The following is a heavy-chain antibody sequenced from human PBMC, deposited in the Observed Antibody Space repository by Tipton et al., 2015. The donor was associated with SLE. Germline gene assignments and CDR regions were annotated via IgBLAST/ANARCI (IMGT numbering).Heavy chain of an antibody. D-gene: IGHD5-12*01. CDR1: GGSISGSRDY. J-gene: IGHJ4*02. V-gene: IGHV4-39*01. CDR2: ANYRGTS. Sequence: TLSLTCTVSGGSISGSRDYWGLIRQSPGKGLEWIGSANYRGTSYYNSSLRSRVSISIDSTQNQFSLRVSSVTASDTAFYYCARHRRYDYEMAVDYWGQGSLVTVSS. CDR3: ARHRRYDYEMAVDY.